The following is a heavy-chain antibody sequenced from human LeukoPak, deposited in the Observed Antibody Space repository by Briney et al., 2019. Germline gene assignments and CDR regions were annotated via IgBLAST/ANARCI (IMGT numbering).Heavy chain of an antibody. Sequence: SSQTLSLTCTISGGSISSGSYYWSWIRQPAGKGLEWIGRIYTSGSTNYNPSLKSRVTISVDTSKNQFSLKLSSVAAADTAVHYCATSNSGRYSEIDNWSQGTLVTVSS. CDR3: ATSNSGRYSEIDN. CDR1: GGSISSGSYY. D-gene: IGHD1-26*01. CDR2: IYTSGST. J-gene: IGHJ4*02. V-gene: IGHV4-61*02.